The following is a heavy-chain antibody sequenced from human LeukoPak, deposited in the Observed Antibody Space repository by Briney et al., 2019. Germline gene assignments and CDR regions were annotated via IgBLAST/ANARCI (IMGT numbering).Heavy chain of an antibody. CDR2: IRYDGSNK. J-gene: IGHJ5*02. Sequence: PGGSLRLSCAASGFTFSSYAMHWVRQAPGKGLEWVTFIRYDGSNKYYADSVKGRFTISRDNSKNTLYLQMNSLRAEDTAVYCCAKGGNGGDILTGYYFSWFDPWGQGTLVTVSS. V-gene: IGHV3-30*02. CDR3: AKGGNGGDILTGYYFSWFDP. D-gene: IGHD3-9*01. CDR1: GFTFSSYA.